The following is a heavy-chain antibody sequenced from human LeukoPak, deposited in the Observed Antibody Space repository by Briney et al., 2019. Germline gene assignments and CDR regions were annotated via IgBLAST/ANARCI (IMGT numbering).Heavy chain of an antibody. D-gene: IGHD4-17*01. V-gene: IGHV3-7*01. CDR3: AFNDYGERGANFDY. CDR2: IRQDGSEK. J-gene: IGHJ4*02. CDR1: GFTFSRFW. Sequence: GGSLRLSCAASGFTFSRFWMAWVRQATGKGLEWVANIRQDGSEKYYVDSVKGRFTISRDNAKNSLYLQMNSLRVEDTAVYYCAFNDYGERGANFDYWGQGTLVTVSS.